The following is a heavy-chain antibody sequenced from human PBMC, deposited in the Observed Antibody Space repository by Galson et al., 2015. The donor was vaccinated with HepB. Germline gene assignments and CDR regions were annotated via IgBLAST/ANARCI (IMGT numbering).Heavy chain of an antibody. J-gene: IGHJ4*02. CDR2: ISGSGDTT. V-gene: IGHV3-23*01. CDR3: AVKTYYYDSSGYLPDY. CDR1: GFTFTKSA. Sequence: SLRLSCAASGFTFTKSAMSWVRQAPGRGLEWVSSISGSGDTTYYADSVKGRFTISSDSSRNTLYLQMNSLRAEDTAVYFCAVKTYYYDSSGYLPDYWGQGTLGTVSS. D-gene: IGHD3-22*01.